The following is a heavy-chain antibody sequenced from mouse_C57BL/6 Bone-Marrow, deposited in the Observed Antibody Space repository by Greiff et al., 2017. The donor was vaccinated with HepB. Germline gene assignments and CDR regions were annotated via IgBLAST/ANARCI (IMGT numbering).Heavy chain of an antibody. J-gene: IGHJ4*01. CDR1: GFSLTSYG. CDR2: IWSGGST. Sequence: VQLVESGPGLVQPSQSLSITCTVSGFSLTSYGVHWVRQSPGKGLEWLGVIWSGGSTDYNAAFISRLSISKDNSKSQVFFKMNSLQADDTAIYYCARIEEGNYVRDYYAMDYWGQGTSVTVSS. V-gene: IGHV2-2*01. CDR3: ARIEEGNYVRDYYAMDY. D-gene: IGHD2-1*01.